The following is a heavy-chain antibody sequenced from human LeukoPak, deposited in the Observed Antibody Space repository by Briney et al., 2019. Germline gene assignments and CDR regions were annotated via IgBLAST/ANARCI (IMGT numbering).Heavy chain of an antibody. D-gene: IGHD4-11*01. J-gene: IGHJ4*02. CDR1: GFTFSDYA. CDR2: ISTSSTTI. V-gene: IGHV3-48*04. CDR3: ARGNSDYDHDY. Sequence: GGSLRLSCAASGFTFSDYAMNWVRQAPGKGLEWLSYISTSSTTIYYADSVKGRFTVSRDNAKNSLSLQMNSLRAEDTAVYYCARGNSDYDHDYWGQGTLVTVSS.